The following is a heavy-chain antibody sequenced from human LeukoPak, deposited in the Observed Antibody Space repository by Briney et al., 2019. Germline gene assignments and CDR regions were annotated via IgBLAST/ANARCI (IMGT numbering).Heavy chain of an antibody. CDR3: ARGTFGVVISPAYYYYGMDV. CDR2: ISYDGTNK. D-gene: IGHD3-3*01. J-gene: IGHJ6*02. Sequence: GGSLRLSRAASGFTFSSYAMHWVRQAPGKGLDWVAVISYDGTNKYYADSVKGRFTISRDNSKNTLYLQMNSLRAEDTAVHYCARGTFGVVISPAYYYYGMDVWGQGTTVTVSS. V-gene: IGHV3-30*04. CDR1: GFTFSSYA.